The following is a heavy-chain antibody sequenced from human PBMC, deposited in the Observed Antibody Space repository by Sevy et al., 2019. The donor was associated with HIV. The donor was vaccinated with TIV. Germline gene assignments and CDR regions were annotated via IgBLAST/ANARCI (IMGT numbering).Heavy chain of an antibody. V-gene: IGHV4-39*01. J-gene: IGHJ5*02. CDR2: IYYSGST. Sequence: SETLSLTCTVSGGSISSSSYYWGWIRQPPGKGLEWIGSIYYSGSTYYNPSLKSRVTISVDTSKNQFSLKLSSVTAADTAVYYCERHIAQWNGYNYLGWFDPWGQGTLVTVSS. CDR1: GGSISSSSYY. CDR3: ERHIAQWNGYNYLGWFDP. D-gene: IGHD5-12*01.